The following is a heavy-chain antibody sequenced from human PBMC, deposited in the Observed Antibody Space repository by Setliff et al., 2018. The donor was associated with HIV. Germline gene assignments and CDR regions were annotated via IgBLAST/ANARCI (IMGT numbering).Heavy chain of an antibody. J-gene: IGHJ3*02. D-gene: IGHD6-19*01. V-gene: IGHV5-51*01. CDR1: GYSFTSYW. CDR3: ARSGKAVGSAGLGAFDI. CDR2: IYPGDSHT. Sequence: GESLKISCKGSGYSFTSYWIDWVRQMPGKGLEWMGIIYPGDSHTRYSPSFQGQVTISADKSISTAYLQCSSLKASDTAMYYCARSGKAVGSAGLGAFDIWGQGTMVTVSS.